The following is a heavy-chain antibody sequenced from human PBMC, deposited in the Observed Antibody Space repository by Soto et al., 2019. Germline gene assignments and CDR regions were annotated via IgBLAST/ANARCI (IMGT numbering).Heavy chain of an antibody. D-gene: IGHD3-3*01. CDR2: IYYSGST. V-gene: IGHV4-39*01. CDR3: ARQAIFGVVPLDD. J-gene: IGHJ4*02. Sequence: SETLSLTCTVSGGSISSSSYYWGWIRQPPGKGLEWIGSIYYSGSTYYNPSLKSRVTISVDTSKNQFSLKLSSVTAADTAVYYCARQAIFGVVPLDDWGQGTLVTVSS. CDR1: GGSISSSSYY.